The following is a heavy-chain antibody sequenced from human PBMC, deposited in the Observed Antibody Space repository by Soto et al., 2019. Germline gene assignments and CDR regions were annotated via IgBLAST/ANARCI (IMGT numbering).Heavy chain of an antibody. CDR1: GGSISSGGYY. D-gene: IGHD6-13*01. J-gene: IGHJ4*02. CDR2: ISYSVST. V-gene: IGHV4-31*03. CDR3: ARTISSWATDFDY. Sequence: QVQLQESGPGLVKPSQTLSLTCTVSGGSISSGGYYWSWIRQHPWKGLEWIGYISYSVSTYYNPSIKSRVTISVDTAKNQCSLKLSSVTAAETAEYYCARTISSWATDFDYGCQGTLVTVSS.